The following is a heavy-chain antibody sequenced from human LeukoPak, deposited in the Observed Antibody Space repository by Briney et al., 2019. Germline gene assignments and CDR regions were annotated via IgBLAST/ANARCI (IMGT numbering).Heavy chain of an antibody. CDR1: GYTFNDYF. J-gene: IGHJ5*02. D-gene: IGHD4/OR15-4a*01. Sequence: ASVKVSCKTSGYTFNDYFVHWVRQGPGQGPEWMGWINPKSGAINYAQRFQGRVTMTRDTSISTAYMELSRLGSDDTAVYYCARAYEYGWFDPWGQGTLVTVSS. CDR3: ARAYEYGWFDP. V-gene: IGHV1-2*02. CDR2: INPKSGAI.